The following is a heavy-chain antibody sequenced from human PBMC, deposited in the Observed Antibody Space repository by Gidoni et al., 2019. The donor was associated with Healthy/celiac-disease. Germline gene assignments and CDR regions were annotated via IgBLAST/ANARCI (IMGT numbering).Heavy chain of an antibody. J-gene: IGHJ6*02. D-gene: IGHD1-26*01. CDR2: NYYRGST. CDR1: GGSISSSSYY. Sequence: QLQLQESGPGLVKPSETLSLTCTVSGGSISSSSYYWGWSRQPPGKGLEWIGSNYYRGSTYYNPSLKSRVTISVDTSKNQFSLKLSSVTAADTAVYDCASTYSGSYYYYYGMDVWGQGTTVTVSS. V-gene: IGHV4-39*01. CDR3: ASTYSGSYYYYYGMDV.